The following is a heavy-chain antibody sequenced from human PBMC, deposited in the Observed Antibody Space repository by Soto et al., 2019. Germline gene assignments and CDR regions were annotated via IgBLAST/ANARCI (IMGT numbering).Heavy chain of an antibody. V-gene: IGHV1-69*08. CDR1: GGTFSTYT. Sequence: QVQLVQSGAEVKKPGSSVKVSCKASGGTFSTYTITWVRQAPGQGLEWMGRIIPIIGIINYAQKFQGRVTISADNFTGTAYMDLPGLRSDDTAVYYCAGDPDSHYNDSHASSYPWGQGTLVTVSS. CDR3: AGDPDSHYNDSHASSYP. CDR2: IIPIIGII. J-gene: IGHJ5*02. D-gene: IGHD4-4*01.